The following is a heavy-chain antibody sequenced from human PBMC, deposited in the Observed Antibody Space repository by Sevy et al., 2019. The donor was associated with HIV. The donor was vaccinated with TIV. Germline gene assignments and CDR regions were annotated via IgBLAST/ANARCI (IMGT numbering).Heavy chain of an antibody. J-gene: IGHJ6*02. CDR1: GGTFSSYA. CDR2: IIPIFGTA. D-gene: IGHD2-21*02. Sequence: ASVKVSCKASGGTFSSYAISWVRQAPGQGLEWMGGIIPIFGTANYSQKFQGRVTITADESTSTAYMELSSLRSEDTAVYYCARPVGHTVVTQEGFYYGMDVWGQGTTVTVSS. V-gene: IGHV1-69*13. CDR3: ARPVGHTVVTQEGFYYGMDV.